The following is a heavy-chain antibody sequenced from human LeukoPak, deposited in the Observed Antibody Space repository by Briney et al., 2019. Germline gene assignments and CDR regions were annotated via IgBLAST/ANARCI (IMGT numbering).Heavy chain of an antibody. CDR1: GITLSNYV. D-gene: IGHD3-9*01. CDR3: AKGSLTAYYTFDY. J-gene: IGHJ4*02. V-gene: IGHV3-33*03. Sequence: GGSLRLSCAVSGITLSNYVMSWVRQAPGKGLEWVAVIWYDGSNKYYADSVKGRITISRDKSKNTLNLQMNSLRAEDTAVYYCAKGSLTAYYTFDYWGQGTLVTVSS. CDR2: IWYDGSNK.